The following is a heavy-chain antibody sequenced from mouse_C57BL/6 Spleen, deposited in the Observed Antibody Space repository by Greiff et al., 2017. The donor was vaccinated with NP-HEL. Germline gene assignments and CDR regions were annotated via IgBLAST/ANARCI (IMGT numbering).Heavy chain of an antibody. CDR1: GYTFTDYN. V-gene: IGHV1-22*01. J-gene: IGHJ3*01. CDR3: ARRRLYDGFFAY. CDR2: INPNNGGT. Sequence: EVQLQQSGPELVKPGASVKMSCKASGYTFTDYNMHWVKQSHGKSLEWIGYINPNNGGTSYNQKFKGKATLTVNKSSSTAYMELRSLTSEDSAVYYCARRRLYDGFFAYWGQGTLVTVSA. D-gene: IGHD2-3*01.